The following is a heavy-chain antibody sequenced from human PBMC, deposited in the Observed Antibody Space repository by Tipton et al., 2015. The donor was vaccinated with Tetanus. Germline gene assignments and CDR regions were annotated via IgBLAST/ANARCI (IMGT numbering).Heavy chain of an antibody. CDR3: ARANFDFSKKGPFDS. CDR2: IYYTELT. CDR1: GASINAGGYL. D-gene: IGHD3-3*01. J-gene: IGHJ4*02. V-gene: IGHV4-31*03. Sequence: TLSLTCTVSGASINAGGYLWTWVRQHPGKGLEWIGNIYYTELTSYTPSLNSRVSISVDTSKNQFSLRLTSVTAADTAVYFCARANFDFSKKGPFDSWGQGILVIVSA.